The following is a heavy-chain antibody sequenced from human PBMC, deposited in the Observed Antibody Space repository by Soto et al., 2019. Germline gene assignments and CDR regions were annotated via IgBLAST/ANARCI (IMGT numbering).Heavy chain of an antibody. Sequence: PSDTLSLTCTVSCGSVSGRYCTWIRQPPLNGLEFIGSIDYTGTTSYNPSLKSRVSISVDTSKNQPSLHLTAVTAADTAVYYCSRYESSGLGYWGQGTLVTVS. CDR2: IDYTGTT. CDR3: SRYESSGLGY. CDR1: CGSVSGRY. J-gene: IGHJ4*02. D-gene: IGHD6-19*01. V-gene: IGHV4-59*02.